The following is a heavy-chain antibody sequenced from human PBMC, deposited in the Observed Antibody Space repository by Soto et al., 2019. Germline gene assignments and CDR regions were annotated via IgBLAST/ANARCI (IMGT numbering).Heavy chain of an antibody. Sequence: RGSLRLSCAASGFTFSSYGMHWVRQAPGKGLEWVAVISYDGSNKYYADSVKGRFTISRDNSKNTLYLQMNSLRAEDTAVYYYPNERNYGTLDYWGQGTVVTVAS. CDR2: ISYDGSNK. CDR1: GFTFSSYG. CDR3: PNERNYGTLDY. J-gene: IGHJ4*02. V-gene: IGHV3-30*18. D-gene: IGHD1-7*01.